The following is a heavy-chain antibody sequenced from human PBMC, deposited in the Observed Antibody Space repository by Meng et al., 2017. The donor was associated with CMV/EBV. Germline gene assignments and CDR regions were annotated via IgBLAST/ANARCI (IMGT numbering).Heavy chain of an antibody. Sequence: ASVKVSCKASGGTFSSYAISWVRQAPGQGLEWVGWINSYNGDTHYAQKLQDRVTVTTDTSTDTIYMELRSLRADDTAVYYCARGLLYIGGLFDYWGQGTLVTVSS. J-gene: IGHJ4*02. CDR1: GGTFSSYA. V-gene: IGHV1-18*01. D-gene: IGHD3-10*01. CDR2: INSYNGDT. CDR3: ARGLLYIGGLFDY.